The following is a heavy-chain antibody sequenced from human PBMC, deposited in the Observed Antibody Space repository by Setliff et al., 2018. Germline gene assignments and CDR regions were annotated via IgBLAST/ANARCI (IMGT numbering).Heavy chain of an antibody. CDR3: AREGSGIDSTGYSRLLNH. CDR1: GYRFNQYG. V-gene: IGHV1-18*01. Sequence: EASVKVSCKASGYRFNQYGITWVRQAPGQGLEWMGWISAYSGNTNYGQRVQGRVTLTTDTSTSTAYMELRNLRSDDTAVYFCAREGSGIDSTGYSRLLNHWGQGTLVTVSS. J-gene: IGHJ4*02. CDR2: ISAYSGNT. D-gene: IGHD3-22*01.